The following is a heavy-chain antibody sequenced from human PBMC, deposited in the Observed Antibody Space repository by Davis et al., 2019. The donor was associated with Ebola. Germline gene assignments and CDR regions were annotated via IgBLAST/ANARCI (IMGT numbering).Heavy chain of an antibody. CDR2: IRYDGSKK. V-gene: IGHV3-30*02. Sequence: GESLKISCAASRFTFSSYGMHWVRQAPGKGLEWVAFIRYDGSKKYYADSVKGRFTISRDNAKNSLYLQMNSLRAEDTAVYYCASVLATLFDYWGQGTLVTVSS. CDR3: ASVLATLFDY. CDR1: RFTFSSYG. J-gene: IGHJ4*02. D-gene: IGHD2/OR15-2a*01.